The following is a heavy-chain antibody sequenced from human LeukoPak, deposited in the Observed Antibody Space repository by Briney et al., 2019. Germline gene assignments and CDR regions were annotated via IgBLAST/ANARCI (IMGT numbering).Heavy chain of an antibody. CDR1: GGTFSSYA. Sequence: SVKVSCKASGGTFSSYAISWVRQAPGQGLEWMGGIIPIFGTANYAQKLQGRVTITADESTSTAYMELSSLRSEDTAVYYCARVQDTAMGRVDYWGQGTLVTVSS. J-gene: IGHJ4*02. CDR2: IIPIFGTA. D-gene: IGHD5-18*01. CDR3: ARVQDTAMGRVDY. V-gene: IGHV1-69*13.